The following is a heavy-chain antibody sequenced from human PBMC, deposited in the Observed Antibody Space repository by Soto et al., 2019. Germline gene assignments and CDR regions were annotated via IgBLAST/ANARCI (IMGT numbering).Heavy chain of an antibody. J-gene: IGHJ6*02. Sequence: GGSLRLSCAASGFTFSNYGMHWVRQTPGKGLEWVALILYDGSNKYYRDSVKGRFTISRDNSKNTLYLQVSSLRAEDTAVYYCAKSRDAYNFYFYYGMDVWGQGTTVTVSS. D-gene: IGHD2-2*01. CDR2: ILYDGSNK. CDR3: AKSRDAYNFYFYYGMDV. CDR1: GFTFSNYG. V-gene: IGHV3-30*18.